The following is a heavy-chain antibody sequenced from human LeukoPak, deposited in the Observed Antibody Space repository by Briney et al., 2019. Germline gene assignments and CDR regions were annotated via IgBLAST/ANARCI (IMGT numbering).Heavy chain of an antibody. CDR3: ARHMAYSSSFDVLWAFYAFDI. CDR2: IYYSGST. V-gene: IGHV4-61*08. D-gene: IGHD6-13*01. J-gene: IGHJ3*02. CDR1: GGSISSGGYY. Sequence: SETLSLTCTVSGGSISSGGYYWSWIRQPPGKGLEWIGYIYYSGSTNYNPSLKSRVTISVDTSKNQFSLKLSSVTAADTAVYYCARHMAYSSSFDVLWAFYAFDIWGQGTMVTVSS.